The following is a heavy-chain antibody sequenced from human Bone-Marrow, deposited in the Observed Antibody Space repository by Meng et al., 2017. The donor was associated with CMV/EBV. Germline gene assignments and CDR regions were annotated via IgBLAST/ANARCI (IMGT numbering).Heavy chain of an antibody. CDR2: IKTKTDGGTT. CDR3: TTDFYNYYDSSGWFDY. CDR1: FTFRTAW. D-gene: IGHD3-22*01. V-gene: IGHV3-15*01. Sequence: FTFRTAWMRWVRQAPWKGLEWVGRIKTKTDGGTTDYAAPVKGRFTISRDDSKNTLYLQMNSLKTEDTAVYYCTTDFYNYYDSSGWFDYWGQGTLVTVSS. J-gene: IGHJ4*02.